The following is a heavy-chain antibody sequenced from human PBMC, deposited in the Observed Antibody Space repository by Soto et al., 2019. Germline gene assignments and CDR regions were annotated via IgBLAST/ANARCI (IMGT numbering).Heavy chain of an antibody. CDR3: ARGGNSGRPTMFYPYYYYYGMDV. D-gene: IGHD1-26*01. J-gene: IGHJ6*02. CDR1: GFTFSSYS. Sequence: PGGSLRLSCAASGFTFSSYSMNWVRQAPGKGLEWVSYISSSSSTIYYADSVKGRFTISRDNAKNSLYLQMNSLRDEDTAVYYCARGGNSGRPTMFYPYYYYYGMDVWGQGTTVTVSS. CDR2: ISSSSSTI. V-gene: IGHV3-48*02.